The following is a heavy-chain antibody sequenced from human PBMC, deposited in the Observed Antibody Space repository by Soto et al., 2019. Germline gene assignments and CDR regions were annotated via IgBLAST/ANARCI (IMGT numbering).Heavy chain of an antibody. V-gene: IGHV1-69*01. D-gene: IGHD3-10*01. CDR1: GGTLSDYA. Sequence: QVQLVQSGAEVKTPGSSVKVSCKASGGTLSDYAISWVRQAPGQGLEWMGGIMPTVDSANYAQNFQVRVTISADEATSTANLELSRLRSDDKAVYYCAVAAVREIMAHESSGMAVWGQGTTVIVSS. J-gene: IGHJ6*01. CDR3: AVAAVREIMAHESSGMAV. CDR2: IMPTVDSA.